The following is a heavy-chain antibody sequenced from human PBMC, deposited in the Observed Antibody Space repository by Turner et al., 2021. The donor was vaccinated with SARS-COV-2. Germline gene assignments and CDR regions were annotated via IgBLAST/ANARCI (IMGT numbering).Heavy chain of an antibody. CDR3: ASSAKSSGWHY. D-gene: IGHD6-19*01. CDR1: GYTFTGYY. Sequence: QLQLVQSGAEVKKPGASATVSCKASGYTFTGYYMTWVRQAPGQGLEWMGCTKPNSGGTNYAKKFEGRVTMTRDTSISTVYMELSRLRSDDTAVYYCASSAKSSGWHYWGQGTLGTVSS. J-gene: IGHJ4*02. CDR2: TKPNSGGT. V-gene: IGHV1-2*02.